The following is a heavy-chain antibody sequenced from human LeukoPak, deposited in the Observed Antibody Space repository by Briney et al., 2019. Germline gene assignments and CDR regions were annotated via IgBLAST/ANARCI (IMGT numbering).Heavy chain of an antibody. CDR3: ASVVPDQDAFDI. CDR1: GYTLPRYY. D-gene: IGHD2-21*01. V-gene: IGHV1-2*02. Sequence: SVQVPYKACGYTLPRYYMHGLRQAAGQGRKWMGWINPNNGGTNPPQKPQGRVTMTRDPSLSTAYMELSWLGSYDPGGHFCASVVPDQDAFDIWGQGTMVTVSS. J-gene: IGHJ3*02. CDR2: INPNNGGT.